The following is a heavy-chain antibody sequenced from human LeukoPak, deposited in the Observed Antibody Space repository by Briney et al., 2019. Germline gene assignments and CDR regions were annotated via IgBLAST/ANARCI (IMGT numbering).Heavy chain of an antibody. D-gene: IGHD6-13*01. CDR1: GGSISSGSYY. Sequence: PSETLSLTCTVSGGSISSGSYYWSWIRQPARKGLEWIGRIYTSGSTNYNPSLKSRVTISVDTSKNQFSLKLSSVTAADTAVYYCARSAGYSSSWYDFAYGGWLDPWGQGTLVTVSS. J-gene: IGHJ5*02. CDR3: ARSAGYSSSWYDFAYGGWLDP. CDR2: IYTSGST. V-gene: IGHV4-61*02.